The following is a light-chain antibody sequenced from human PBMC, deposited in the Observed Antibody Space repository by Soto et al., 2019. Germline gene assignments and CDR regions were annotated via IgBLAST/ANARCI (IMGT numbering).Light chain of an antibody. Sequence: EIVLTQSPGTLSLSPGERATLSCRASQSVSSSYLAWYQQKPGQAPRLLIYGASTRATGIPDRFSGSGSGTDFSLTISRLEPEDFDVYYCKQYGKSPQITFGQGTRLEIK. CDR1: QSVSSSY. J-gene: IGKJ5*01. CDR3: KQYGKSPQIT. V-gene: IGKV3-20*01. CDR2: GAS.